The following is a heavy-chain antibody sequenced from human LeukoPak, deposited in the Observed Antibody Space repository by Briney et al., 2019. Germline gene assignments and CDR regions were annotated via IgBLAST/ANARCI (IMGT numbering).Heavy chain of an antibody. CDR3: AKANSGSWKSGWFDP. J-gene: IGHJ5*02. Sequence: GGSLRLSYAASGFTFSSYAMSWVRQAPGKGLEWVSAISGSGGSTYYADSVKGRFTISRDNSKNTLYLQMNSLRAEGTAVYYCAKANSGSWKSGWFDPWGQGTLVTVSS. CDR1: GFTFSSYA. V-gene: IGHV3-23*01. D-gene: IGHD6-19*01. CDR2: ISGSGGST.